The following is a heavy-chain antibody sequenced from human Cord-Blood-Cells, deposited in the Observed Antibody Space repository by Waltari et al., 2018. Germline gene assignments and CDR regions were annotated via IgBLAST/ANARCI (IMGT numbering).Heavy chain of an antibody. CDR1: GFTFSSYW. J-gene: IGHJ4*02. D-gene: IGHD3-22*01. V-gene: IGHV3-7*01. CDR2: RKQDGRVK. CDR3: ARDQRVVITKYYFDY. Sequence: EVQLVESGGGLVQPGGSLRLSCAASGFTFSSYWMSWVRQAPGKGLEWVANRKQDGRVKYYVAPGKGRFTIDRDNAKNSRYLQMNSLRAEDTAVYYCARDQRVVITKYYFDYWGQGTLVTVSS.